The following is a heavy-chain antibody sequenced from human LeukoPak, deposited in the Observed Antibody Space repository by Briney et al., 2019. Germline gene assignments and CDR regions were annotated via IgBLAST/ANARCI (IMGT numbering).Heavy chain of an antibody. Sequence: ASVKVSCKASGYTFTSYYMHWVPQAPGQGLEWMGTINPSGGSTSYAQKFQGRVTMTRDTSTSTVYMELSSLRSEDTAVYYCASPGYSSGYPLDYWGQGTLVTVSS. CDR1: GYTFTSYY. CDR2: INPSGGST. D-gene: IGHD6-19*01. V-gene: IGHV1-46*01. J-gene: IGHJ4*02. CDR3: ASPGYSSGYPLDY.